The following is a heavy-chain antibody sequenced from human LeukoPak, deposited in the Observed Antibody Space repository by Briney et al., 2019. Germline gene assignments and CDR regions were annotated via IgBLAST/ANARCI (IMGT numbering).Heavy chain of an antibody. V-gene: IGHV4-59*01. D-gene: IGHD5-12*01. CDR1: GGSISSYY. J-gene: IGHJ4*02. CDR3: ARETATGYFDY. Sequence: SETLSLTCTASGGSISSYYWSWIRQPPGKGLEWIGYIYYSGSTNYNPSLKSRVTISVDTSKNQFSLKLSSVTAADTAVYYCARETATGYFDYWGQGTLVTVSS. CDR2: IYYSGST.